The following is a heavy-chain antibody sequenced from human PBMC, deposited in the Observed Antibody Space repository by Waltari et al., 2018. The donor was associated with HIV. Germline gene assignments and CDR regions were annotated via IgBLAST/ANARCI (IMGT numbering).Heavy chain of an antibody. V-gene: IGHV3-30*18. CDR3: AKDRDQGYNNHNRVERPFDS. D-gene: IGHD1-1*01. CDR1: GISFFNSYG. Sequence: QVQLVESGGGVVQPGRSLRLSCVVSGISFFNSYGMYWVRQAPGKGLGWLATISHDTSNIQYADFGKGPFALAIDNSKYTVSLRVRSLGDNYTALYYGAKDRDQGYNNHNRVERPFDSWGQGTLVTVSS. J-gene: IGHJ4*02. CDR2: ISHDTSNI.